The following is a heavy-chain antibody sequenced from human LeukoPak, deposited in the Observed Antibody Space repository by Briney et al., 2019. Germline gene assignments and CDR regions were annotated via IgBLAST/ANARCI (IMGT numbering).Heavy chain of an antibody. J-gene: IGHJ4*02. Sequence: GGSLRPSCAASGFNFDTYAMSWVSQAPGKGRGWVSVISGSGNIVYHADSVKGRFTISRDNSKSTLYLHMSSLRVEDTAVYFCVKQDKCTAYPDFFSWGQGTLVTVSS. CDR2: ISGSGNIV. D-gene: IGHD2-2*01. CDR1: GFNFDTYA. V-gene: IGHV3-23*01. CDR3: VKQDKCTAYPDFFS.